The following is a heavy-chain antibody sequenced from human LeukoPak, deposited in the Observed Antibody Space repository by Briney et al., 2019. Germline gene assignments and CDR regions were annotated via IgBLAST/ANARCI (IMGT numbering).Heavy chain of an antibody. D-gene: IGHD2/OR15-2a*01. Sequence: PGGSLRLSCAASGFTFSSYSMNWVRQAPGKGLEWVSSISSSSSYIYYADSVKGRFTISRDNAENSLYLQMNRLRAEDTAVYYCARDEPSPDSTDLDYWGQGTLVTVSS. CDR3: ARDEPSPDSTDLDY. CDR1: GFTFSSYS. V-gene: IGHV3-21*01. CDR2: ISSSSSYI. J-gene: IGHJ4*02.